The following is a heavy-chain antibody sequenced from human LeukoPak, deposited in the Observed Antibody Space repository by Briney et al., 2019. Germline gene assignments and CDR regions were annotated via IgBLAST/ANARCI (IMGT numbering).Heavy chain of an antibody. Sequence: PGGSLRLSCAASGFTFSSYEMNWVRQAPGKGLVWVSYISNSGSTIYYADSVKGRFTISRDNAKNSLYLQMNSLRAEDTAVYYCARKYCSSTSCLFDYWGQGTLVTVSS. J-gene: IGHJ4*02. D-gene: IGHD2-2*01. CDR1: GFTFSSYE. CDR3: ARKYCSSTSCLFDY. V-gene: IGHV3-48*03. CDR2: ISNSGSTI.